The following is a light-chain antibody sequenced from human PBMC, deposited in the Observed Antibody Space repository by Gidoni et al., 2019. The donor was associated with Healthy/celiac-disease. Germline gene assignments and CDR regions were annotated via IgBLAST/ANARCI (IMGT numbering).Light chain of an antibody. J-gene: IGKJ1*01. Sequence: DIQMTQSQSSLSSSVGDRVTITCSASQGIRNNLAWYHQKPVKVTKLLIYAASTLQSEVPSSFSGSGSGTDFTLTISSLQPEDVATYYCQKYNSAPLTCGQGTKVEIK. CDR1: QGIRNN. CDR3: QKYNSAPLT. CDR2: AAS. V-gene: IGKV1-27*01.